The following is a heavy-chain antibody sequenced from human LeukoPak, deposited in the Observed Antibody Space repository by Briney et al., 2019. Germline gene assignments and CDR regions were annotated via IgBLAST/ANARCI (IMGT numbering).Heavy chain of an antibody. V-gene: IGHV4-30-4*01. Sequence: PSQTLSLTCTVSGGSISSGDYYWTWIRQPPGKGLEWIGYIYYSGATYCNPSLKSRVTISVDTSKNQFSLKLSSVTAADTAVYYCARSSGYYGSGSYVDPWGQGTLVTVSS. J-gene: IGHJ5*02. D-gene: IGHD3-10*01. CDR1: GGSISSGDYY. CDR3: ARSSGYYGSGSYVDP. CDR2: IYYSGAT.